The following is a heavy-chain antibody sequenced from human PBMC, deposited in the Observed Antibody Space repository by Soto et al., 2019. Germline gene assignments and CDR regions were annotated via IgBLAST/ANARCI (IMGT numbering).Heavy chain of an antibody. CDR3: ASSGIAAQDY. D-gene: IGHD6-6*01. V-gene: IGHV4-34*01. Sequence: PSETLSLTWAVYGGSFSGYYWSWIRQPPGKGLEWIGEINHSGSTNYNPSLKSRVTISVDTSKNQFSLKLSSVTAADTAVYYCASSGIAAQDYWGQGTLVTVSS. J-gene: IGHJ4*02. CDR1: GGSFSGYY. CDR2: INHSGST.